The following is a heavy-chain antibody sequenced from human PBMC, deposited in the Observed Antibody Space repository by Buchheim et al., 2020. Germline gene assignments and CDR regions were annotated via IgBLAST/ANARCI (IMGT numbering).Heavy chain of an antibody. Sequence: QVQLVESGGGVVQPGRSLRLSCAASGFTFSSYGMHWVRQAPGKGLGWVAVIWYDGSNKYYADSVKGRFTISRDNSKNTLYLQMNSLRAEDTAVYYCARDRDLSLEWLLDFDYWGQGTL. CDR1: GFTFSSYG. D-gene: IGHD3-3*01. CDR3: ARDRDLSLEWLLDFDY. V-gene: IGHV3-33*01. J-gene: IGHJ4*02. CDR2: IWYDGSNK.